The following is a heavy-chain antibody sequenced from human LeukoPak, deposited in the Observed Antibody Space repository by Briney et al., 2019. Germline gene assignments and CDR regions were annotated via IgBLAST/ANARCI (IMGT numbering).Heavy chain of an antibody. D-gene: IGHD2-2*01. CDR2: INHSGST. J-gene: IGHJ4*02. CDR1: GYSISSGYY. V-gene: IGHV4-38-2*02. CDR3: ARVCSSSRCCDQ. Sequence: SETLSLTCSVSGYSISSGYYWAWMRQPPGKGLEWIGSINHSGSTYYNPSLKSRVTVSVDTSKNQFSLRLSSVTAADTAVYYCARVCSSSRCCDQWGQGTLVTVSS.